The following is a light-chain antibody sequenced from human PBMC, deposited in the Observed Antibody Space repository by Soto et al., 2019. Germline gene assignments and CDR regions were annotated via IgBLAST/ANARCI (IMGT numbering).Light chain of an antibody. CDR1: TGAVTSGHY. CDR2: DTS. Sequence: QAVVTQEPSLTVSPGGTVTLTCGSSTGAVTSGHYPYWFQQKPGQAPRTLIYDTSNKHSWTPARFSGSLLGGKAALTLSGAQPEDEAEYYCLLSYSGARPVVFGGGTKHRP. CDR3: LLSYSGARPVV. V-gene: IGLV7-46*01. J-gene: IGLJ2*01.